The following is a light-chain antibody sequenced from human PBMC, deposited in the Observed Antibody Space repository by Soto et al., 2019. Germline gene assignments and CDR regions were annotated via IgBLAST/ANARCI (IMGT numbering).Light chain of an antibody. CDR2: EVF. V-gene: IGLV2-14*01. Sequence: QSVLTQPASVSGSPGQSITISCTGSTSDIGNYNYVSWYQQHPGKAPKLIILEVFNRPSGVSNRFSGSKSGNTASLTISGLHSEYEADYYCSSYTTPSTWVFGGGTQLTVL. J-gene: IGLJ3*02. CDR1: TSDIGNYNY. CDR3: SSYTTPSTWV.